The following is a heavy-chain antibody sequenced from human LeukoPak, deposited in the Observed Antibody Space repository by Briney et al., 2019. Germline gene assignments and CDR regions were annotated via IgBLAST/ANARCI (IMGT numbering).Heavy chain of an antibody. Sequence: GGSLKLSCAASGFSVSSKYMSWVRQAPGKGLEWVSLIYTGGSTFYADSVKGRFTISRDNSKNTLYLQMNTLKAEDTAVYYCARDPNNGWYYDYWGQGTRVTVSS. V-gene: IGHV3-66*01. CDR1: GFSVSSKY. D-gene: IGHD6-19*01. CDR2: IYTGGST. J-gene: IGHJ4*02. CDR3: ARDPNNGWYYDY.